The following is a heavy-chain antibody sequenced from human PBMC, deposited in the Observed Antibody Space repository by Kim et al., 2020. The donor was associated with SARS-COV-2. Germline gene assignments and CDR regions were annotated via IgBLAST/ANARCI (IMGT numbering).Heavy chain of an antibody. V-gene: IGHV3-33*05. CDR3: ARDVPLGIAATYLFDY. Sequence: GGSLRLSCAASGFTFSRYGMHWVRQAPGKGLEWVAVISYDGSNKYYVDSVKGRFTISRDNSKNTLYLQMNSLRAEDTAVYYCARDVPLGIAATYLFDYWGQGTLVTVSS. CDR1: GFTFSRYG. CDR2: ISYDGSNK. J-gene: IGHJ4*02. D-gene: IGHD6-13*01.